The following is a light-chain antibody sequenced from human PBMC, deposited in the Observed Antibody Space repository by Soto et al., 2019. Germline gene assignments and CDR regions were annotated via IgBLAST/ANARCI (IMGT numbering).Light chain of an antibody. CDR1: QNISRS. CDR3: HQYNGWPRT. J-gene: IGKJ1*01. V-gene: IGKV3-15*01. CDR2: GTS. Sequence: EIVLTQSPATLSLSPGERYTLSCMASQNISRSLAWYQQKPGQGPSLLIYGTSTRAGGVPARFSGGGSGTEFTLTITSLQSEDFAVYYCHQYNGWPRTFGQGNKV.